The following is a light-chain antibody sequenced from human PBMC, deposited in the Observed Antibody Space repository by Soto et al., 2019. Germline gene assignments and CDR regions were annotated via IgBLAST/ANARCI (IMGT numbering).Light chain of an antibody. Sequence: EIVMTQSPATLSVSPGERATLSCRASQSVDSKLAWYQQKPGQGPRLLIYGASSRATGIPARFSGSGSGTEFTLTISSLQSEDFAIYYCQHYSTLLLTFGQGTKVENK. CDR1: QSVDSK. CDR3: QHYSTLLLT. CDR2: GAS. V-gene: IGKV3-15*01. J-gene: IGKJ1*01.